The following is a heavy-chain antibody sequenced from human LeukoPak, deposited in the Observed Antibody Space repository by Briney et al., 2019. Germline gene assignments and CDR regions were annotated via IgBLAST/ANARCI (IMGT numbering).Heavy chain of an antibody. D-gene: IGHD1-26*01. Sequence: SETLSLTCTVSGGSISSYYWSWIRQPPGKGLEWIGYIYTSGSTNYNPSLKSRVTISVDTSKNQFSLKLSSVTAADTAVYYCARDPKWELLSPIPYYFDYWGQGTLVTVSS. CDR3: ARDPKWELLSPIPYYFDY. CDR1: GGSISSYY. J-gene: IGHJ4*02. V-gene: IGHV4-4*09. CDR2: IYTSGST.